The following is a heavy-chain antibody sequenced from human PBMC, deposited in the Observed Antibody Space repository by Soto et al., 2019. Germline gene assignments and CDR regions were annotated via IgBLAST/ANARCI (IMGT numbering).Heavy chain of an antibody. CDR1: GFTFGSYA. CDR2: ISYDGSNK. Sequence: GGSLRLSCAASGFTFGSYAMHWVRQAPGKGLKWVAVISYDGSNKYYADSVKGRFTISRDNSKNTLYLQMNSLRAEDTAVYYCARVGTAMVIYYYYGMDVWGQGTTVTVSS. V-gene: IGHV3-30-3*01. J-gene: IGHJ6*02. D-gene: IGHD5-18*01. CDR3: ARVGTAMVIYYYYGMDV.